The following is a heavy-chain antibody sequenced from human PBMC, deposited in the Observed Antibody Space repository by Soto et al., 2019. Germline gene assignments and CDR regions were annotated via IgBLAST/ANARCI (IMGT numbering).Heavy chain of an antibody. J-gene: IGHJ4*02. CDR3: ARDDEGGSACDLGY. CDR2: ILSDGSNK. Sequence: QVQLVESGGGVVQPGRSLRLSCAVSGFTLSSHAMHWVRQAPGKGLEWVALILSDGSNKYYADSVKGRFTTSRDNSKNTMYLQMNGLSVEDTAVYYWARDDEGGSACDLGYWGQGALVTVSS. CDR1: GFTLSSHA. D-gene: IGHD1-26*01. V-gene: IGHV3-30-3*01.